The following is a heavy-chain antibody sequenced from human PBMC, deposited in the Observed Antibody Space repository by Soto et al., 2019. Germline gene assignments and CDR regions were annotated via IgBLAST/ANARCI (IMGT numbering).Heavy chain of an antibody. D-gene: IGHD6-19*01. CDR3: ARGGSSDWQVAFDI. V-gene: IGHV4-34*01. CDR1: SGSFSGYY. Sequence: PSETLSLTCAVYSGSFSGYYWTWIRQPPGKGLEWIGEINDSGGTDYNPSLKSRVTISLDTSKNQLSLKLSSVTAADTAVYYCARGGSSDWQVAFDIWGQGTMVTVSS. CDR2: INDSGGT. J-gene: IGHJ3*02.